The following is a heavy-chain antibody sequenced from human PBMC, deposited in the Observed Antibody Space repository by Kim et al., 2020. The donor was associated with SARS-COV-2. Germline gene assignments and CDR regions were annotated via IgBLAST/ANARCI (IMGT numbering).Heavy chain of an antibody. J-gene: IGHJ4*02. V-gene: IGHV1-46*01. D-gene: IGHD3-3*01. CDR3: AITIFGVVIKNSGIDY. Sequence: KFQGRVTMTRDTSTSTVYMELSSLRSEDTAVYYCAITIFGVVIKNSGIDYWGQGTLVTVSS.